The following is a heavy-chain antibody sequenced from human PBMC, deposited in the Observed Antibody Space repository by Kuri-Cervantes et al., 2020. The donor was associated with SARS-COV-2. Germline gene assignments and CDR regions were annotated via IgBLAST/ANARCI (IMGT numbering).Heavy chain of an antibody. CDR3: ARQGYCSGGSCYSGAMDV. V-gene: IGHV1-2*06. Sequence: ASVKVSCKASGDAFTGYDMHWVRQAPGQGLEWMGRINPNSGGTTYAQKFQGRVTMTRDTSISTDYMELSRLRSADTAVYYCARQGYCSGGSCYSGAMDVWGQGTLVTVSS. J-gene: IGHJ6*02. D-gene: IGHD2-15*01. CDR2: INPNSGGT. CDR1: GDAFTGYD.